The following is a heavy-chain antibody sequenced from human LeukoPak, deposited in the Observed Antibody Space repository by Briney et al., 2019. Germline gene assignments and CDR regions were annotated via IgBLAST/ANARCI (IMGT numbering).Heavy chain of an antibody. Sequence: PSETLSLTCAVSGYSISSGYYWGWIRQPPGKGLEWIGSIYHSGSTYYNPSLKSRVTISVDTSKNQFSLKLSSVTAADTAVYYCAGYCSGGSCYPGHFDYWGQGTLFTVSS. V-gene: IGHV4-38-2*01. CDR1: GYSISSGYY. CDR3: AGYCSGGSCYPGHFDY. J-gene: IGHJ4*02. CDR2: IYHSGST. D-gene: IGHD2-15*01.